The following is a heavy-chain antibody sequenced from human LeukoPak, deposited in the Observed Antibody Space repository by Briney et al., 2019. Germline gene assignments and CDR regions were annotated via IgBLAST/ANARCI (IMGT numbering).Heavy chain of an antibody. CDR2: ISAYNGNT. CDR3: AREGGDIVVVPAADNWFDP. V-gene: IGHV1-18*01. J-gene: IGHJ5*02. CDR1: GYTFTSYG. D-gene: IGHD2-2*01. Sequence: ASVKVSCKASGYTFTSYGISWVRQAPGQGLEWMGWISAYNGNTNYAQKLQGRVAMTTDTSTSTAYMELRSLRSDDTAVYYCAREGGDIVVVPAADNWFDPWGQGTLVTVSS.